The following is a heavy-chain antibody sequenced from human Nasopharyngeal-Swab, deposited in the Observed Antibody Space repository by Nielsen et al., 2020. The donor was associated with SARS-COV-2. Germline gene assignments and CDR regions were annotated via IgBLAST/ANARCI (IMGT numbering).Heavy chain of an antibody. V-gene: IGHV3-23*01. CDR2: ISGGGGST. CDR1: GFTFSSYA. D-gene: IGHD3-22*01. J-gene: IGHJ4*02. CDR3: AKDTQGIVVVYYFDY. Sequence: GESLKISCAASGFTFSSYAMSWVRQAPGKGLEWVSAISGGGGSTYYADSVKGRFTISRDNSKNTLYLQMNSLRAEDTAVYYCAKDTQGIVVVYYFDYWGQGTLVTVSS.